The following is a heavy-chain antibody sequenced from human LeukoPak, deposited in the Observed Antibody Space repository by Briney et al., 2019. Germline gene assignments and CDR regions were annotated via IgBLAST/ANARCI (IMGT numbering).Heavy chain of an antibody. CDR2: IYYIGNT. CDR3: ARGRSNYYGMDV. CDR1: DGSINSYY. Sequence: PSETLSLTCSVSDGSINSYYWNWIRRPPGKGLEWIGYIYYIGNTNYSPSLKSRVTMSVDTSKNLFSLKVSSVTAADTAVYYCARGRSNYYGMDVWGQGTTVTVSS. D-gene: IGHD1-26*01. V-gene: IGHV4-59*01. J-gene: IGHJ6*02.